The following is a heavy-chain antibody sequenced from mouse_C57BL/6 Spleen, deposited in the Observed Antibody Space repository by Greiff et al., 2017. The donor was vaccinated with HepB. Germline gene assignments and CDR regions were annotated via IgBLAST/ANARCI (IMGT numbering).Heavy chain of an antibody. J-gene: IGHJ4*01. CDR1: GFTFSDYY. Sequence: EVMLVESGGGLVQPGGSLKLSCAASGFTFSDYYMYWVRQTPEKRLEWVAYISNGGGSTYYPDTVKGRFTISRDNAKNTLDLQMSRLKSGDTAMYYCARHHAGMDYWGQGTSVTVSS. V-gene: IGHV5-12*01. CDR3: ARHHAGMDY. CDR2: ISNGGGST.